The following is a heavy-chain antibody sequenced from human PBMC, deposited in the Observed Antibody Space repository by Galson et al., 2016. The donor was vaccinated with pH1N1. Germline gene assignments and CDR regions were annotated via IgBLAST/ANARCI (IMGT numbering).Heavy chain of an antibody. J-gene: IGHJ4*02. CDR3: ASPMGHDYRALLTDY. CDR1: GYTFTSYF. Sequence: KVSCKASGYTFTSYFMHWVRQAPGQGLEWMGLINPSGGSASYEQEFQGRVTMTTDTSTSTVYMGLSSLRSEDTAIYYCASPMGHDYRALLTDYWGQGTLVTVSS. CDR2: INPSGGSA. D-gene: IGHD4-11*01. V-gene: IGHV1-46*01.